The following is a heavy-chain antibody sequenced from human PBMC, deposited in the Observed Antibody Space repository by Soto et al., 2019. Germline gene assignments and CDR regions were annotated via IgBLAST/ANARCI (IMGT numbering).Heavy chain of an antibody. Sequence: QLQLQESGSGLVKPSQTLSLTCAVSGGSISSGGYSWSWIRQPPGKGLEWIGYIYHSGSTYYNPSLKSRVTISVDRSKNQFSLKLSSVTAADTAVYYCARGGAVLWFGDPPYGMDVWGQGTTVTVSS. CDR3: ARGGAVLWFGDPPYGMDV. CDR2: IYHSGST. CDR1: GGSISSGGYS. J-gene: IGHJ6*02. V-gene: IGHV4-30-2*01. D-gene: IGHD3-10*01.